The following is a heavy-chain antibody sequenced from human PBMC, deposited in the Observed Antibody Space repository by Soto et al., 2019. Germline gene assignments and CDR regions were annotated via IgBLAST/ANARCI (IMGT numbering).Heavy chain of an antibody. Sequence: ASVKVSCKXSGYTFTSYGISWVRQAPGQGLEWMGWISAYNGNTNYAQKLQGRVTMTTDTSTSTAYMELRSLRSDDTAVYYCARDPPVVVPAAGPIYFDYWGQGTLVTVSS. D-gene: IGHD2-2*01. CDR1: GYTFTSYG. CDR3: ARDPPVVVPAAGPIYFDY. CDR2: ISAYNGNT. J-gene: IGHJ4*02. V-gene: IGHV1-18*04.